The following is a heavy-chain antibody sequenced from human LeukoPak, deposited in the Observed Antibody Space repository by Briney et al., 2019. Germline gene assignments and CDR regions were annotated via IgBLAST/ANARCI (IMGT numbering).Heavy chain of an antibody. CDR3: VRGFSGVVGDY. V-gene: IGHV4-34*01. CDR2: IKPGGIT. CDR1: GGSLSDYY. D-gene: IGHD3-10*01. J-gene: IGHJ4*02. Sequence: PSETLSLTCAVYGGSLSDYYWSWIRQPPGEGREWIGEIKPGGITNYNPSVKSRVTISADTSKNQLFLSVNSATAADTAVYYCVRGFSGVVGDYWGQGTLVTVSS.